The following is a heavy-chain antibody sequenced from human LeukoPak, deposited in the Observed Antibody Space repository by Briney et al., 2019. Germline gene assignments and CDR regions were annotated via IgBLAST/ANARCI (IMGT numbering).Heavy chain of an antibody. V-gene: IGHV1-24*01. Sequence: ASVKVSCKVSGYTLTELSMHWVRQAPGKGLEWMGGFDPEDGETIYAQKFQGRVTMTEDTSTDTAYMELSSLRSEDTAVYYSAIFGVVEPSNWFDPWGQGTLVTVSS. J-gene: IGHJ5*02. CDR2: FDPEDGET. D-gene: IGHD3-3*01. CDR1: GYTLTELS. CDR3: AIFGVVEPSNWFDP.